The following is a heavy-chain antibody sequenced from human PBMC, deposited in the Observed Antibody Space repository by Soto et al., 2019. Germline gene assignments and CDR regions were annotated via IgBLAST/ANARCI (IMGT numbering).Heavy chain of an antibody. V-gene: IGHV4-59*01. CDR1: GGSISSYY. CDR3: AREYEYSNSFDY. CDR2: IYYSGST. Sequence: SETLSLTCTVSGGSISSYYWSWIRQPPGKGLEWIGYIYYSGSTNYNPSLKSRVTISVDTSKNQFSLKLSSVTAADTAVYYCAREYEYSNSFDYWGQGTLVTVSS. J-gene: IGHJ4*02. D-gene: IGHD4-4*01.